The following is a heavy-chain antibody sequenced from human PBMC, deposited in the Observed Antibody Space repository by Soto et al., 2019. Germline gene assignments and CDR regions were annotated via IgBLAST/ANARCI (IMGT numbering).Heavy chain of an antibody. J-gene: IGHJ4*02. D-gene: IGHD6-13*01. Sequence: SETLSLTCTVSGGSISSNYWTWIRQPPGKGLEWIGYVYNSGSTNYNPSLKSRVTISEDTSKSQFSLKVNSMTAADTAVYYCARYRREAAAGYTLDYWGQGILVTVSS. CDR1: GGSISSNY. CDR2: VYNSGST. V-gene: IGHV4-59*01. CDR3: ARYRREAAAGYTLDY.